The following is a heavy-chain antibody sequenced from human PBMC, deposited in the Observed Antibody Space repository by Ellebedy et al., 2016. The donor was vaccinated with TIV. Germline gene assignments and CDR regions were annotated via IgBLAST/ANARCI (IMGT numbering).Heavy chain of an antibody. V-gene: IGHV3-7*01. J-gene: IGHJ5*01. CDR1: GFSFRSYW. CDR2: IYQDGSEI. CDR3: ARRGSYGDYAVQVNSWLDS. D-gene: IGHD3-16*01. Sequence: GESLKISCIASGFSFRSYWMTWVRQAPGKGLEWVANIYQDGSEIYYVDSVKGRFTISRDNAKSSLYLQMNSLKAEDTAVYFCARRGSYGDYAVQVNSWLDSWGQGTLVTVSS.